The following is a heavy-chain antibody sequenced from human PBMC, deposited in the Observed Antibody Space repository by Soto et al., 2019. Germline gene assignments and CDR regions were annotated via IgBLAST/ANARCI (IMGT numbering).Heavy chain of an antibody. D-gene: IGHD4-17*01. CDR2: IYHSGST. J-gene: IGHJ4*02. CDR3: AGDGDYGDNYRIDY. CDR1: VYAISSGYY. Sequence: TLSLTCAVSVYAISSGYYWAWIRQPPGKGLEWIGSIYHSGSTYYNPSLRSRVTISVDRSKNQFSLRLSSVTAADTAVYYCAGDGDYGDNYRIDYWGQGTLVTVSS. V-gene: IGHV4-38-2*02.